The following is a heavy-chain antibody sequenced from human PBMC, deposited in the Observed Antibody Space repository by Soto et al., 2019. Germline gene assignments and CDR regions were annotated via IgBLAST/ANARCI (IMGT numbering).Heavy chain of an antibody. J-gene: IGHJ6*02. D-gene: IGHD3-9*01. CDR1: GGSFGGYY. CDR2: INHSGST. Sequence: SETLSLTCAVYGGSFGGYYWSWIRQPPGKGLEWIGEINHSGSTNYNPSLKSRVTISVDTSKNQFSLKLSSVTAADTAVYYCARGGYFDWLYPNYYGMDVWGQGTTVTVSS. CDR3: ARGGYFDWLYPNYYGMDV. V-gene: IGHV4-34*01.